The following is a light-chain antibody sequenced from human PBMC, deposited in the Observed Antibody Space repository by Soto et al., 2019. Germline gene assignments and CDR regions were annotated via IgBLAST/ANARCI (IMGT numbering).Light chain of an antibody. J-gene: IGKJ5*01. Sequence: MTDYPSRLSGSVGNKVTITSRTSQTISSWLAWYQQKPGKAPKLLMFDASNLEPGVPSRFSGSGSGIDFTVNSSRVRSADAASHLSHYYDHLVPIPFGHGTRLENK. CDR1: QTISSW. CDR3: HYYDHLVPIP. V-gene: IGKV1-33*01. CDR2: DAS.